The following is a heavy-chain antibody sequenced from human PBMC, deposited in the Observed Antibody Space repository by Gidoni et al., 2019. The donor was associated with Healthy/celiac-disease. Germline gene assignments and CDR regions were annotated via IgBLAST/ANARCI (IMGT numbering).Heavy chain of an antibody. Sequence: EVQLVESGGGLVQPGRSLRLSCAAPGFPFDDYAMRWVRQAPGRGLGWVSGISWNSGSIGYEDDVKDRLTITRDNAKNSLYLQMNSRRAEDTALYYCAKGLRPFPVLPADYWGQGTLVTVSS. D-gene: IGHD3-10*01. CDR1: GFPFDDYA. V-gene: IGHV3-9*01. CDR2: ISWNSGSI. J-gene: IGHJ4*02. CDR3: AKGLRPFPVLPADY.